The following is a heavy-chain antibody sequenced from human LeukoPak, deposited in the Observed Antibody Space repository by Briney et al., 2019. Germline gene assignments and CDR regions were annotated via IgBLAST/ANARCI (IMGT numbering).Heavy chain of an antibody. CDR1: GDSISTYY. J-gene: IGHJ4*02. CDR3: ARHRRDYYGSGRMYYFDY. Sequence: PSEALSLTCTVSGDSISTYYWSWIRQPPGKGLEWIGYIYYRVTSDYNPSLKSRVTMSVDMSTRQISLKLSSVTAADTAVYYCARHRRDYYGSGRMYYFDYWGQGTLVTVSS. D-gene: IGHD3-10*01. V-gene: IGHV4-59*08. CDR2: IYYRVTS.